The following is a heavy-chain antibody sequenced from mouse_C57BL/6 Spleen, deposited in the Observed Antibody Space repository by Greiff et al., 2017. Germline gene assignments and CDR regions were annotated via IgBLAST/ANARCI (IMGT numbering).Heavy chain of an antibody. V-gene: IGHV5-17*01. CDR3: ARLHYDVGFDY. J-gene: IGHJ2*01. Sequence: EVKVVESGGGLVKPGGSLTLSCAASGFTFSDYGLHWVRQAPEKGLLWVAYIRSGSSSNNYAATVKGRFTISRDKAKNHLFLQMTSLRTEDTATYYCARLHYDVGFDYWGQGTTLTVSS. D-gene: IGHD2-4*01. CDR1: GFTFSDYG. CDR2: IRSGSSSN.